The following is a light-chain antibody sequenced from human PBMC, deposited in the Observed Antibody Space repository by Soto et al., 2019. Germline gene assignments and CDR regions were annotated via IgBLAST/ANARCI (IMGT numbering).Light chain of an antibody. CDR3: QQYYSTPPT. Sequence: DVVMTQSPDSLAASLGERATINCKSSQNLLYNSNNKNYLAWYQRKPGQSPKLLIYWASTRESGVPDRFSGSGSGTDFTLTISSLQAEDVAVYYCQQYYSTPPTFGQGTKVDIK. V-gene: IGKV4-1*01. J-gene: IGKJ1*01. CDR1: QNLLYNSNNKNY. CDR2: WAS.